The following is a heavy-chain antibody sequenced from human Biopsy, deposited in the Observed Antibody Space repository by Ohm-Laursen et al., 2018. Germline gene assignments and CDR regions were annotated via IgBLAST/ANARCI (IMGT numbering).Heavy chain of an antibody. J-gene: IGHJ1*01. V-gene: IGHV4-59*11. CDR3: ARGSNEYGGLYFPH. CDR2: ISHTGYT. Sequence: GTLSLTCIVSGGSFTGHCWTWIRQPPGKGLEWIGHISHTGYTSYKSSLKSRVTISLDTSRKHFSPRLTSLAAADTAVYYCARGSNEYGGLYFPHWGQGTLVTVSS. CDR1: GGSFTGHC. D-gene: IGHD4-23*01.